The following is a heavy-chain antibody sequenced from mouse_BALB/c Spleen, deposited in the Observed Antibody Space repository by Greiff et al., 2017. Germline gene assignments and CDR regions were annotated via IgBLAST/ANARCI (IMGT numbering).Heavy chain of an antibody. Sequence: EVQLVESGPGLVKPSQSLSLTCTVTGYSITSDYAWNWIRQFPGNKLEWMGYISYSGSTSYNPSLKSRISITRDTSKNQFFLQLNSVTTEDTATYYCARSSYDYAGFAYWGQGTLVTVSA. J-gene: IGHJ3*01. V-gene: IGHV3-2*02. CDR3: ARSSYDYAGFAY. CDR2: ISYSGST. D-gene: IGHD2-4*01. CDR1: GYSITSDYA.